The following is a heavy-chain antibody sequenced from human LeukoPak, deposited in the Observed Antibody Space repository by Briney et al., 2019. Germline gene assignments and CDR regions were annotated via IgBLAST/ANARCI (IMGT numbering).Heavy chain of an antibody. J-gene: IGHJ4*02. CDR1: GGSISSYY. V-gene: IGHV4-59*01. D-gene: IGHD2-15*01. Sequence: SETLSLTCTVSGGSISSYYWSWIRQPPGKGLEWIGYIYYSGCTNYNPSLKSRVTIPVDTSKNQFSLKLSSVTAADTAVYYCARGPPYLLFDYWGQGTLVTVSS. CDR2: IYYSGCT. CDR3: ARGPPYLLFDY.